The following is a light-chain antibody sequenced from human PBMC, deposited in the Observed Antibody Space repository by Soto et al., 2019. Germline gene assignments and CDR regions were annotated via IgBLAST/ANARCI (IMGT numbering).Light chain of an antibody. CDR1: QSVSSSY. CDR2: DAS. Sequence: EIVLTQSPGTPSLSPGERATLSCRASQSVSSSYLAWYQQKPGQPPRLLIYDASRRATGIPDRFSGSGSGTDFTLTISSLEPEDFAVYYCQHYGRSPPSWTFGQGTKVEIK. CDR3: QHYGRSPPSWT. J-gene: IGKJ1*01. V-gene: IGKV3-20*01.